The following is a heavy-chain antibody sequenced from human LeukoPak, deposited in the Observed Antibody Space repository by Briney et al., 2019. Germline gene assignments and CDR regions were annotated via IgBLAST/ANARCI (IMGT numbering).Heavy chain of an antibody. V-gene: IGHV4-34*01. Sequence: SETLSLTCAVYGGSFSGYYWSWVRQPPGKGLEWIGEINHSGSTNYNPSLKSRVTISVDTSKNQFSLKLSSVTAADTAVYYCASPRGGYRGYAPFDYWGQGTLVTVSS. CDR1: GGSFSGYY. D-gene: IGHD5-12*01. CDR3: ASPRGGYRGYAPFDY. CDR2: INHSGST. J-gene: IGHJ4*02.